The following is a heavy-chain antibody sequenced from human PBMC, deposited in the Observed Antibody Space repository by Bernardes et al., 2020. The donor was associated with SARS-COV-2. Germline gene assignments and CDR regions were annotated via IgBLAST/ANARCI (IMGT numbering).Heavy chain of an antibody. CDR3: TTGADTEGYYYYGMDV. D-gene: IGHD3-16*01. V-gene: IGHV3-15*01. Sequence: GDLRLSCSASGFTFSNAWMSWVRQAPGKGLEWVGRIKSKTDGGTTDYAAPVKGRFTISRDDSKNTLYLQMNSLKTEDTAVYYCTTGADTEGYYYYGMDVWGQGTTVTVSS. CDR2: IKSKTDGGTT. J-gene: IGHJ6*02. CDR1: GFTFSNAW.